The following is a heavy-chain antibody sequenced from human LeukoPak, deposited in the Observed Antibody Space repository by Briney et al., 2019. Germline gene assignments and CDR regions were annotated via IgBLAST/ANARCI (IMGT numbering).Heavy chain of an antibody. Sequence: ASVKVSCKASGYTFTGYYMHWVRQAPGQGLEWKGWINPNSGGTNYAQKFQGRVTMTRDTSISTAYMELSRLRSDDTAVYYCARDGSTVANNWFDPWGQGTLVTVSS. V-gene: IGHV1-2*02. D-gene: IGHD4-23*01. CDR1: GYTFTGYY. CDR2: INPNSGGT. CDR3: ARDGSTVANNWFDP. J-gene: IGHJ5*02.